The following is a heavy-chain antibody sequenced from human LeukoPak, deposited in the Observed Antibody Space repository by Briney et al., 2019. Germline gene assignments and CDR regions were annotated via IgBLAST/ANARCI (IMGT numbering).Heavy chain of an antibody. Sequence: SETLSLTCTVSGVSINSNYYYWGWIRQPPGKGLEWIGSVAYSGSTFHNPSLKSRVTMSVDTSKNQFSLKLSSVTAADTAVYYCASHYYTQGPFDPWGQGTLVTVSS. CDR2: VAYSGST. V-gene: IGHV4-39*07. D-gene: IGHD3-10*01. CDR1: GVSINSNYYY. CDR3: ASHYYTQGPFDP. J-gene: IGHJ5*02.